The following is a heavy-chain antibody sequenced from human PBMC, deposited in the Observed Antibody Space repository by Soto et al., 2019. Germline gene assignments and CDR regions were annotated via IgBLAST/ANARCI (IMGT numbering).Heavy chain of an antibody. Sequence: EVQLVESGGGLVQPGRSLRLSCAASGFTFDDYAMHWVRQAPGKCLEWVSGISWNSGSIGYADSVKGRFTISRDNAKNSLYRQMNSLRAEDTALYYCAKDMRRYSSSSQIADYWGQGTLVTVSS. J-gene: IGHJ4*02. CDR1: GFTFDDYA. D-gene: IGHD6-6*01. CDR3: AKDMRRYSSSSQIADY. CDR2: ISWNSGSI. V-gene: IGHV3-9*01.